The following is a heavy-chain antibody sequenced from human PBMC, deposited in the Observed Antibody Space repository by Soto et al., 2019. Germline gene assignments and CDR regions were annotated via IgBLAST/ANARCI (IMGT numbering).Heavy chain of an antibody. CDR3: ARLSYYDSSPFDY. J-gene: IGHJ4*02. CDR2: SYPGDSDI. V-gene: IGHV5-51*01. Sequence: GESLKISCMGSGYNFANYWNAWVRQMPGKGLDWLGISYPGDSDIRYSPSFEGQVTISADKSISTAYLQWSSLKASDTALYYCARLSYYDSSPFDYWGPGTLVTVSS. CDR1: GYNFANYW. D-gene: IGHD3-22*01.